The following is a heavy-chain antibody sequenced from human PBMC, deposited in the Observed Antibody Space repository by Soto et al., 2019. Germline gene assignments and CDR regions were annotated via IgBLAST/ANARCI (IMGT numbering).Heavy chain of an antibody. CDR2: IDPGDSNI. J-gene: IGHJ4*01. CDR1: GYIFSDYW. V-gene: IGHV5-10-1*01. Sequence: GESLKISCKGSGYIFSDYWITWVRQMPGKGLGWMGRIDPGDSNIDYSPSFQGHVTMSTDMSISTAYLQWSSLKASDTAMYYCARLVSSGYYYNYWGHGTLVTVSS. CDR3: ARLVSSGYYYNY. D-gene: IGHD3-22*01.